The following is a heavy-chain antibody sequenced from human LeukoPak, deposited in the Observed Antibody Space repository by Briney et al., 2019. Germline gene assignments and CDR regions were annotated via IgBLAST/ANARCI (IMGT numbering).Heavy chain of an antibody. Sequence: GGSLRLSCSASGFTFSNYAMHWVRQAPGKGLEFVSVISTGGGSTYYADSVTGRFTISRDNSKSTLYLEMNSLRPEDTAVYYCVPRGEVTGYFDYWGQGTLVTVSS. CDR2: ISTGGGST. CDR1: GFTFSNYA. D-gene: IGHD1-20*01. V-gene: IGHV3-64D*06. CDR3: VPRGEVTGYFDY. J-gene: IGHJ4*02.